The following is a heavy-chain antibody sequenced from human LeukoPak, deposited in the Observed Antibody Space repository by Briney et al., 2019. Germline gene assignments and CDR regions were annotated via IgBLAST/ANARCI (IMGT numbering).Heavy chain of an antibody. Sequence: GASVKVSCKASGYTFTRSAMNWVRQAPGQGLEWMGRINPNSGGTNYAQKFQGRVTMTRDTSISTAYMELSRLRSDDTAVYYCARDSAMVVAATDVGNWFDPWGQGTLVTVSS. V-gene: IGHV1-2*06. J-gene: IGHJ5*02. CDR2: INPNSGGT. CDR1: GYTFTRSA. CDR3: ARDSAMVVAATDVGNWFDP. D-gene: IGHD2-15*01.